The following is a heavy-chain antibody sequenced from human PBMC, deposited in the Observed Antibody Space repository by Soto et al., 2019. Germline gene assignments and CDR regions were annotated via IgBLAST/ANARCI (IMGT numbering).Heavy chain of an antibody. Sequence: ASVKVSCKASGYTFTGDYLRWVRQAPGQGLEWMGWINPQSGVTKSAQQFQGRVTMTRDTSITTAYMEVTSLRSDDTAVFYCARGTPSDSAFDYWGHGTLVTVSS. CDR2: INPQSGVT. J-gene: IGHJ4*01. CDR3: ARGTPSDSAFDY. CDR1: GYTFTGDY. V-gene: IGHV1-2*02.